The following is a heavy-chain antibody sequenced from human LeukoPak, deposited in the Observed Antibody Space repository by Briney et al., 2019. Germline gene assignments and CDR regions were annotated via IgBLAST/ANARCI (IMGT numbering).Heavy chain of an antibody. J-gene: IGHJ6*03. CDR1: GFTFSDYY. V-gene: IGHV3-11*01. CDR3: ARAGPAAGTSVDYYYYMDV. D-gene: IGHD6-13*01. CDR2: ISSSGSTI. Sequence: GGSLRLSCAASGFTFSDYYMSWIRQAPGKGLEWVSYISSSGSTIYYADSVKGRFTISRDNAKNSLYLQMNSLRAEDTAVYYCARAGPAAGTSVDYYYYMDVWGKGTPVTVSS.